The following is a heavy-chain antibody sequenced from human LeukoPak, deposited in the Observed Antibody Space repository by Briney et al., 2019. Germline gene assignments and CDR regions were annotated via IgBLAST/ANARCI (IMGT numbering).Heavy chain of an antibody. CDR2: ISYNERNK. Sequence: GGSLRLSCAAYGFTFSTYTMNWVRQAPGKGLEWVALISYNERNKVYADSVKGRFTISRDNSKNTLYLQMNSLRDEDTAVYYCARDRSVDYFDYWGQGTLVTVSS. V-gene: IGHV3-30*03. CDR3: ARDRSVDYFDY. CDR1: GFTFSTYT. J-gene: IGHJ4*02.